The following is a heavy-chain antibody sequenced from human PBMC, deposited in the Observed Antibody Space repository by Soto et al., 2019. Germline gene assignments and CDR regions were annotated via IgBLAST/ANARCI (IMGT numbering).Heavy chain of an antibody. CDR1: GFTFSSYA. CDR2: ISYDGSNK. J-gene: IGHJ5*02. Sequence: QVQLVESGGGVVQPGRSLRLSCAASGFTFSSYAMHWVRQAPGKGLEWVAVISYDGSNKYYADSVKGRFTISRDNSKNTLYLQMNSLRAEDTAVYYCARDQRRDVAGLRYNWFDPWGQGTLVTVSS. D-gene: IGHD6-13*01. V-gene: IGHV3-30-3*01. CDR3: ARDQRRDVAGLRYNWFDP.